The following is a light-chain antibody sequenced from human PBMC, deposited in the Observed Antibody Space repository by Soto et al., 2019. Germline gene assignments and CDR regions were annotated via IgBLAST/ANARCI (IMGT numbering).Light chain of an antibody. Sequence: DIQMTQSPSSLSASVGDTVTITCRASQSISTYLNLYQQKAGKTPNLLIHAASSLQSVIPLRFNGSGSGTEFPLTIRRLQPEVFATYFCQQSYTTPRTFGRGTKVEIK. CDR2: AAS. CDR3: QQSYTTPRT. J-gene: IGKJ1*01. CDR1: QSISTY. V-gene: IGKV1-39*01.